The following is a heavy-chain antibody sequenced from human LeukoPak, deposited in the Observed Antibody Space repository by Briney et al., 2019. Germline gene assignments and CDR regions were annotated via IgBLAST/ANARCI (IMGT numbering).Heavy chain of an antibody. Sequence: GGSLRLSCAASGFTFSRYSMNWVRQAPGKGLEWVANIKEDGSEKYYADSVKGRFTISRDNAKNSLYLQMKSLRAEDTAVYYCARADSSIAARLSRSSIFNYYYYMDVWGKGTTVTVSS. CDR1: GFTFSRYS. CDR2: IKEDGSEK. J-gene: IGHJ6*03. D-gene: IGHD6-6*01. CDR3: ARADSSIAARLSRSSIFNYYYYMDV. V-gene: IGHV3-7*01.